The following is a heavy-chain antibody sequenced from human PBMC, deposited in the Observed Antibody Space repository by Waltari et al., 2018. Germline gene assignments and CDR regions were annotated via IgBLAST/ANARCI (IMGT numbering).Heavy chain of an antibody. D-gene: IGHD3-16*01. CDR3: AEAGLYVRDYYYDYSMGV. CDR2: IGGSGAAI. V-gene: IGHV3-23*01. Sequence: EVQLLESGGGLVQPGGSLRLSCAASGFTFSRYAMSWVRQAPGKGQGWVSSIGGSGAAIYYADSVKGRFTISRDNSKNTLYLQMISLRAEDTAVYYCAEAGLYVRDYYYDYSMGVWGQGTTVTVSS. CDR1: GFTFSRYA. J-gene: IGHJ6*02.